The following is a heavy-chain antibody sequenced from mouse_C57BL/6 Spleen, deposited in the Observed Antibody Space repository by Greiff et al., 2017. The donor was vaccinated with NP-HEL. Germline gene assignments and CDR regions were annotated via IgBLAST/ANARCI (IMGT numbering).Heavy chain of an antibody. CDR2: INPNNGGT. CDR3: ARPPYGSSYVDYAMDY. V-gene: IGHV1-26*01. D-gene: IGHD1-1*01. Sequence: EVQLQQSGPELVKPGASVKISCKASGYTFTDYYMNWVKQSHGKSLEWIGDINPNNGGTSYNQKFKGKATLTVDKSSSTAYMELRSLTSEDSVVYYCARPPYGSSYVDYAMDYWGQGTSVTVSS. CDR1: GYTFTDYY. J-gene: IGHJ4*01.